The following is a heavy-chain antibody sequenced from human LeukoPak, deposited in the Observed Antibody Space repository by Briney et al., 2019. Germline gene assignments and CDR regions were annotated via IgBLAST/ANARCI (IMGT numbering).Heavy chain of an antibody. CDR2: INPNNGKT. Sequence: ASVKVSCKASGYTFSSYGISWVRQAPGQGLQWMGWINPNNGKTNYEQKVQARVTMTTDTSTSTAYMELRSLRSDDTAVYYCARVPHYHYYNMDVWGKGTTVTVSS. J-gene: IGHJ6*03. CDR3: ARVPHYHYYNMDV. V-gene: IGHV1-18*01. CDR1: GYTFSSYG.